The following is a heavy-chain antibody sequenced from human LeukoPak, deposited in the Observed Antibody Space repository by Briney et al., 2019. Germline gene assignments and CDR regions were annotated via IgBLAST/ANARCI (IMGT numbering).Heavy chain of an antibody. J-gene: IGHJ5*02. CDR3: ARGAYPFDP. D-gene: IGHD2-2*02. Sequence: PGGSLRLSCAASGFTFSSYGMHWVRQAPGKGLEWVAVISYDGSNKYYADSVKGRFTISRDNAKNSLYLQMNSLRAEDTAVYYCARGAYPFDPWGQGTLVTVSS. V-gene: IGHV3-30*03. CDR1: GFTFSSYG. CDR2: ISYDGSNK.